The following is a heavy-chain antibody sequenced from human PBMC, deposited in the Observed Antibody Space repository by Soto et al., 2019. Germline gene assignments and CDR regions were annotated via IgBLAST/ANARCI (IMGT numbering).Heavy chain of an antibody. V-gene: IGHV1-69*13. CDR1: GGTFSSYA. CDR3: ARVDPPYPPDGPT. CDR2: IIPIFGTA. J-gene: IGHJ5*02. D-gene: IGHD2-2*02. Sequence: SVKVSCKVSGGTFSSYAISWVRQAPGQGLEWMGGIIPIFGTANYAQKFQGRVTITADESTSTAYMELSSLRSEDTAVYYCARVDPPYPPDGPTWGQGTLVTVSS.